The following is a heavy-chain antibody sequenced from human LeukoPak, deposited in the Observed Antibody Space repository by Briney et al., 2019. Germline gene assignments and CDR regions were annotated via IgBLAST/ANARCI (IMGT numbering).Heavy chain of an antibody. V-gene: IGHV3-7*01. D-gene: IGHD3-3*01. J-gene: IGHJ3*02. CDR3: ARDLYDFWSGYYTDAFDI. CDR2: IKQDGSEK. Sequence: GSLRLSCAASGFTFSSYWMSWVRQAPGKGLEWVANIKQDGSEKYYVDSVKGRFTISRDNAKNSLYLQMNSLRAEDTAVYYCARDLYDFWSGYYTDAFDIWGQGTMVTVSS. CDR1: GFTFSSYW.